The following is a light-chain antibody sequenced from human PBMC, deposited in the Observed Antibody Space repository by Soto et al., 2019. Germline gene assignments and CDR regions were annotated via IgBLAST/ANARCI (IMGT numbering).Light chain of an antibody. V-gene: IGKV1-5*01. CDR2: DAS. CDR3: QQYNSYSGT. J-gene: IGKJ1*01. CDR1: QSISSW. Sequence: DIQMTQSPSTLSASVGDRVTITCRASQSISSWLAWYQQKPGKAPKLLIYDASSLESGVPSRFSGSGSGTEFTLTISSLQPDDFATYYCQQYNSYSGTFGQGGKVDVK.